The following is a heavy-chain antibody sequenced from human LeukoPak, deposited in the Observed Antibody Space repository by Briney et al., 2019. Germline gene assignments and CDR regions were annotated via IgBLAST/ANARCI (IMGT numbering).Heavy chain of an antibody. J-gene: IGHJ4*02. CDR2: IYYSGST. CDR3: ARHVEWELIFDY. V-gene: IGHV4-39*01. D-gene: IGHD1-26*01. Sequence: SETLSLTCTVSGGSISSSNYYWGWIRQPPGKGLEWIGSIYYSGSTYYNPSLKSRVTISVDTSKNQFSLKLSSVTAADTAVYYCARHVEWELIFDYWGQGTLVTVSS. CDR1: GGSISSSNYY.